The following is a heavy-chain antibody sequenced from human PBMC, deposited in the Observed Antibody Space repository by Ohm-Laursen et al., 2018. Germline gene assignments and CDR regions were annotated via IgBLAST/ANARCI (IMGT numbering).Heavy chain of an antibody. D-gene: IGHD6-13*01. V-gene: IGHV3-11*01. CDR2: ISSSGSTI. CDR1: GFTFSDYY. CDR3: ARALFSSSWYNYYGMDV. J-gene: IGHJ6*02. Sequence: SLRLSCAASGFTFSDYYMSWIRQAPGKGLEWVSYISSSGSTIYYADSVKGRFTISRDNAKNSLYLQMNSLRADDTAVYYCARALFSSSWYNYYGMDVWGQGTTVTVSS.